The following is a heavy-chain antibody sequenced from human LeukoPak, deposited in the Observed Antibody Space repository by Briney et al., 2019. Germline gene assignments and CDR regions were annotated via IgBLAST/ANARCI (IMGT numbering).Heavy chain of an antibody. V-gene: IGHV1-69*05. J-gene: IGHJ4*02. D-gene: IGHD2-21*02. CDR1: GGTFSSYA. CDR2: IIPIFGTA. CDR3: ARLCGGDCPDDY. Sequence: SVKVSCKASGGTFSSYAISWVRQAPGQGLEWMGGIIPIFGTANYAQKFQGRVTITTDESTSTAYMELSSLRSEDTTVYYCARLCGGDCPDDYWGQGTLVTVSS.